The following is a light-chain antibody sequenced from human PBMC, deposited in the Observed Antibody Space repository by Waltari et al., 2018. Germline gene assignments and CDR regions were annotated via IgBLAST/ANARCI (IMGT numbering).Light chain of an antibody. Sequence: QLVLTQSPSASASLGASVNLTCTLSSGHRSYAIAWHQQQPEKGPRFLMKVNSDGSHTKGEGIPYRFSGSSSGAERYLTISGLQSEDEADYYCQTLGTGIQVFGGGTKLSV. CDR3: QTLGTGIQV. V-gene: IGLV4-69*01. CDR1: SGHRSYA. CDR2: VNSDGSH. J-gene: IGLJ3*02.